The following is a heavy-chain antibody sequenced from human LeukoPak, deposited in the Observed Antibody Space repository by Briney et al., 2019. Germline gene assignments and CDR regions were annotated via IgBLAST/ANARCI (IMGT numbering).Heavy chain of an antibody. D-gene: IGHD2-15*01. V-gene: IGHV1-2*06. CDR2: INPNSGDT. CDR3: ARDPSGGSPHDWFDP. CDR1: GYTFTGYY. Sequence: ASVKVSCKASGYTFTGYYMHWVRRAPGQGLEWMGRINPNSGDTNYAQKFQGRVTMTRDTSISIAYMELSRLRSDDTAVYYCARDPSGGSPHDWFDPWGQGTLVTVSS. J-gene: IGHJ5*02.